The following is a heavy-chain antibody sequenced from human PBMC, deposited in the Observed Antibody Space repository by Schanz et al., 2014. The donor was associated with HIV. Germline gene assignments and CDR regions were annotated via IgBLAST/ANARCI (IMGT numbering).Heavy chain of an antibody. CDR1: GFTFSTCG. D-gene: IGHD4-17*01. V-gene: IGHV3-33*08. Sequence: EKMLESGGGLVQPGGSLRLSCAASGFTFSTCGMHWVRQAPGKGLECVAFIWYDGSNKYYADSVKGRFTISRDNSKNTLYLQMNSLRAEDTAVYYCATAAVTDYSDNWGQGTLVTVSS. CDR3: ATAAVTDYSDN. J-gene: IGHJ4*02. CDR2: IWYDGSNK.